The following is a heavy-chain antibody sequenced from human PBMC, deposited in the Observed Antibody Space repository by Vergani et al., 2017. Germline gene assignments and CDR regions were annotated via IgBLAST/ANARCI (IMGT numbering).Heavy chain of an antibody. D-gene: IGHD3-10*01. Sequence: QVQLQQWGAGLLKPSETLSLTCAVYGGSFSGYYWSWIRQPPGKGLEWIGEINHSGSTNYNPSLKSRVTISVDTSKNQFSLKLSSVTAADTAVYYCARGLSHGDSRRGDWFDPWGQGTLVTVSS. CDR1: GGSFSGYY. CDR2: INHSGST. CDR3: ARGLSHGDSRRGDWFDP. J-gene: IGHJ5*02. V-gene: IGHV4-34*01.